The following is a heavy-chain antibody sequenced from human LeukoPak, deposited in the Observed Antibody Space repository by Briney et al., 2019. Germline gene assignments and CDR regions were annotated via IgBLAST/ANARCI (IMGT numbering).Heavy chain of an antibody. J-gene: IGHJ5*02. D-gene: IGHD5-12*01. CDR1: GGSISSYY. CDR3: VRRGPWTVNSGYDYRSWFDP. CDR2: INHSGST. V-gene: IGHV4-34*01. Sequence: SETLSLTCIVSGGSISSYYWSWIRQPPGKGLEWIGEINHSGSTNYNPSLKSRVTISVDTSKNQFSLKLSSVTAADTAVYYCVRRGPWTVNSGYDYRSWFDPWGQGTLVTVSS.